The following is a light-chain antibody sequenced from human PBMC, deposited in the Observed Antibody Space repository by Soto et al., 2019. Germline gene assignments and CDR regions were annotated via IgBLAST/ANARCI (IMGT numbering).Light chain of an antibody. V-gene: IGKV3-11*01. Sequence: EIVLTQSPATLSLSPGERATLSCRASQSVSGYLAWYQQKRGQAPRLLMVDASDRATGIPARFSGGGSGTDFTLTISSLEPEDFAVYYCQQRRDWPLTFGGGTRVEI. CDR2: DAS. CDR3: QQRRDWPLT. J-gene: IGKJ4*01. CDR1: QSVSGY.